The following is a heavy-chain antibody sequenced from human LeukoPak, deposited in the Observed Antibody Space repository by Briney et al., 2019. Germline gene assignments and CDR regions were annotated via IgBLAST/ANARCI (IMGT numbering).Heavy chain of an antibody. V-gene: IGHV4-59*01. J-gene: IGHJ4*02. D-gene: IGHD1-26*01. CDR1: GGSFSGYY. Sequence: SETLSLTCAVYGGSFSGYYWSWIRQPPGKGLEWIGYIYYSGSTNYNPSLKSRVTISVDTSKNQFSLKLSSVTAADTAVYYCARDIVGAHFDYWGQGTLVTVSS. CDR2: IYYSGST. CDR3: ARDIVGAHFDY.